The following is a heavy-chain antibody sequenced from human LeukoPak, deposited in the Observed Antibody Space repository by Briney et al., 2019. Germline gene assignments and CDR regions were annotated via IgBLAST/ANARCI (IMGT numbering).Heavy chain of an antibody. CDR1: GSSFNQHA. CDR3: AKDKIVGDGRWDFDY. CDR2: MIGNGAT. J-gene: IGHJ4*02. D-gene: IGHD3-10*01. Sequence: GGSLRLSCVGSGSSFNQHAAAWVRQAPGKALEWVAGMIGNGATYLADSVKGRFVISRDNSKNTVYLQMNSLRAEDTALYFCAKDKIVGDGRWDFDYWGQGTLVTVSS. V-gene: IGHV3-23*01.